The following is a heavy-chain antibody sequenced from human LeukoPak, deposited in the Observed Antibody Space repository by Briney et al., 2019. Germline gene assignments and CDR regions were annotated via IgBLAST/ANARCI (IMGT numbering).Heavy chain of an antibody. Sequence: GGSLRLSCEASGFTFSSFAMPWVRQAQGKGLEWVAFVRFDGSNKYYADSVKGRFTISRDNSKNTLYLQMNSLRAEDTAVYYCAKDRLYYYDTSGPLDYWGQGSLVTVSS. CDR2: VRFDGSNK. CDR3: AKDRLYYYDTSGPLDY. V-gene: IGHV3-30*02. D-gene: IGHD3-22*01. J-gene: IGHJ4*02. CDR1: GFTFSSFA.